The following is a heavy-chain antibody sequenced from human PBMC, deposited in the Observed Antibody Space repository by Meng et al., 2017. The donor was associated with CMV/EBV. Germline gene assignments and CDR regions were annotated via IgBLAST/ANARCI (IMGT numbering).Heavy chain of an antibody. D-gene: IGHD6-19*01. Sequence: ASVKVSCKASGYTFTSYNINWVRQATGQGLEWMGWMNPNSGHTGYAQKFQGRVTMTRDTSISTAYTELSSLRSEDTAVYYCARAIAVAGTPTFDYWGQGSLVTVSS. CDR3: ARAIAVAGTPTFDY. CDR2: MNPNSGHT. CDR1: GYTFTSYN. V-gene: IGHV1-8*01. J-gene: IGHJ4*02.